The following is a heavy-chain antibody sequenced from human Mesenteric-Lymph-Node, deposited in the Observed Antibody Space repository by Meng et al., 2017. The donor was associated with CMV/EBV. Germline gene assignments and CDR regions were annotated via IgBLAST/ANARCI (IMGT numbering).Heavy chain of an antibody. CDR3: ARSPGFYSLDY. CDR2: VSHTGST. D-gene: IGHD2-15*01. Sequence: TCMGAGGSINTNLWWSWVRQPPGKGLEWIGEVSHTGSTLYTPSLKSRVTISVDKAKNHFSLRLTSVTAADTGVYFCARSPGFYSLDYWGLGTLVTVSS. J-gene: IGHJ4*02. CDR1: GGSINTNLW. V-gene: IGHV4-4*01.